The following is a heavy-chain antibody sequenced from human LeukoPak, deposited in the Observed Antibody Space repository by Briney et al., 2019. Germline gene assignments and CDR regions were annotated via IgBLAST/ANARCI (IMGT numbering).Heavy chain of an antibody. V-gene: IGHV4-59*08. CDR3: ARHVRSDYGDYAVDY. Sequence: SETLSLTCSVSGGSIRSYYLSWIRQPPGKGLVGSGYIYYSGSTNYNPSLKSRVTISVDTSKHQLSLKLTTVTAEDTALYYCARHVRSDYGDYAVDYWGQGTLVTVSS. CDR1: GGSIRSYY. CDR2: IYYSGST. D-gene: IGHD4-17*01. J-gene: IGHJ4*02.